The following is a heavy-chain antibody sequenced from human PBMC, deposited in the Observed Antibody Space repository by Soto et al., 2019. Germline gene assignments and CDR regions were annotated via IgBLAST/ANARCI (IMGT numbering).Heavy chain of an antibody. V-gene: IGHV4-4*02. Sequence: SETLSLTCAVSSGSISSSNWWSWVRQPPGKGLEWIGDIYYSGSTNYNPSLKSRVTISVDTSKNQFSLKLSSVTAADTAVYYCARANPLQAYGYWGQGTLVTVSS. J-gene: IGHJ4*02. CDR3: ARANPLQAYGY. D-gene: IGHD4-4*01. CDR1: SGSISSSNW. CDR2: IYYSGST.